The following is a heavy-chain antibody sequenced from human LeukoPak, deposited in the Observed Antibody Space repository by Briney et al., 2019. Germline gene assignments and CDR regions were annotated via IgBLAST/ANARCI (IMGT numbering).Heavy chain of an antibody. CDR1: GYTLTELS. V-gene: IGHV1-24*01. J-gene: IGHJ5*02. D-gene: IGHD3-10*01. Sequence: GASVKVSCKVSGYTLTELSMHWVRQAPGKGLEWMGGFDPEDGETIYAQKFQGRVTMTEDTSTDTAYMELSSLRSEDTAVYYCATVITMVRGDNFDPWGQGTLVTVSS. CDR2: FDPEDGET. CDR3: ATVITMVRGDNFDP.